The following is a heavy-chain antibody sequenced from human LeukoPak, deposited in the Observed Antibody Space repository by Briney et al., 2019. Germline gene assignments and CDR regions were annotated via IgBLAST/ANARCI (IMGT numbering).Heavy chain of an antibody. J-gene: IGHJ6*03. V-gene: IGHV3-9*01. D-gene: IGHD1-1*01. Sequence: PGGSLRLSCAASGFTFDDYAMHWVRQAPGKGLEWVSGISWNSGSIGYADSVKGRFTTSRDNAKNSLYLQMNSLRAEDTALYYCAKGTTGDYYYYMDVWGKGTTVTVSS. CDR1: GFTFDDYA. CDR2: ISWNSGSI. CDR3: AKGTTGDYYYYMDV.